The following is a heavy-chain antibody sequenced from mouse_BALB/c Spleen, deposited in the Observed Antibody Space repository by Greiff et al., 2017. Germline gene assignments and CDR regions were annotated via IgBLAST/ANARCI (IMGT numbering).Heavy chain of an antibody. D-gene: IGHD3-3*01. CDR3: ARSRDRLYAMDY. Sequence: EVQLVESGAELVRPGALVKLSCKASGFNIQDYYMHWVQQRPEQGLEWIGWIDPENGNTIDDPKFQGKASITADTSSNTAYLQLSSLTSEATAVYYCARSRDRLYAMDYGGQGTSVTVAS. CDR1: GFNIQDYY. V-gene: IGHV14-1*02. J-gene: IGHJ4*01. CDR2: IDPENGNT.